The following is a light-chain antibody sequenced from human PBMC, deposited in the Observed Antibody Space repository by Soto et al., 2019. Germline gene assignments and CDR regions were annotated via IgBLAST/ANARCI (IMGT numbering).Light chain of an antibody. Sequence: EMVMTQSPASLSVSPGERATLSCRASQSVSSKLAWYQQKPGQAPRLLIYDASTRATDIPARFSGSGSGTEFTLTISNLHSEDFAVYYCQQYNNWPRTFGQGTKVDIK. CDR3: QQYNNWPRT. CDR2: DAS. J-gene: IGKJ1*01. CDR1: QSVSSK. V-gene: IGKV3-15*01.